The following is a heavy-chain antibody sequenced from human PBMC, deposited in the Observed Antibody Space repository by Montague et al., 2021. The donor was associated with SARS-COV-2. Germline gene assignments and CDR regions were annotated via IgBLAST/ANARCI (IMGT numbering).Heavy chain of an antibody. J-gene: IGHJ4*02. CDR3: TRGVLRYFGWLLYSIIDYFDY. CDR1: GFTFGDYA. CDR2: IRSKAYGGTT. V-gene: IGHV3-49*04. Sequence: SLRLSCAASGFTFGDYAMSWVRQAPGKGLEWVGFIRSKAYGGTTEYAASVKGRFTISRDDSKSIAYLQMNSLKTEDTAVYYCTRGVLRYFGWLLYSIIDYFDYGGQGTRVTVSS. D-gene: IGHD3-9*01.